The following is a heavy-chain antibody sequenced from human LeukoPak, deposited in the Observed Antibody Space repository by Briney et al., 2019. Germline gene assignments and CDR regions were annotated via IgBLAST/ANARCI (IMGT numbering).Heavy chain of an antibody. CDR3: ARGSRKAAAGRYYYYYYYMDV. CDR2: MNPNSGNT. J-gene: IGHJ6*03. D-gene: IGHD6-13*01. CDR1: GYTSTSYD. V-gene: IGHV1-8*01. Sequence: ASVKVSCKASGYTSTSYDINWVRQATGQGLEWMGWMNPNSGNTGYAQKFQGRVTMTRNTSISTAYMELSSLRSEDTAVYYCARGSRKAAAGRYYYYYYYMDVWGKGTTVTVSS.